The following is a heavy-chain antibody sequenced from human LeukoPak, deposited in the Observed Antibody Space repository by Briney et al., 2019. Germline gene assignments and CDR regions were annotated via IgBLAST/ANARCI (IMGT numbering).Heavy chain of an antibody. CDR1: GFTFSSYA. V-gene: IGHV3-23*01. CDR3: ARDIAAAGIMDAFDI. J-gene: IGHJ3*02. D-gene: IGHD6-13*01. CDR2: ISGSVVST. Sequence: GGSLRLSCAASGFTFSSYAMSWVRQAPGKGLEWVSTISGSVVSTYYADSVKGRFTISRDNSKNTLYLQMNSLRAEDTAVYYCARDIAAAGIMDAFDIWGQGTMVTVSS.